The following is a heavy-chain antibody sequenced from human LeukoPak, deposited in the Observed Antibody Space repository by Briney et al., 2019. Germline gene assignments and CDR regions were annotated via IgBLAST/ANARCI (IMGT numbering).Heavy chain of an antibody. CDR2: ISGSGGST. V-gene: IGHV3-23*01. CDR1: GFTFSSYA. Sequence: PGGSLRLSCAASGFTFSSYAMSWVRQAPGKGLEWVSAISGSGGSTYYADPVKGRFTISRDNSKSMLFLQMNSLRAEDTAVYYCAKDRIVAAAMGAFQHWGQGTLVTVSS. J-gene: IGHJ1*01. D-gene: IGHD2-2*01. CDR3: AKDRIVAAAMGAFQH.